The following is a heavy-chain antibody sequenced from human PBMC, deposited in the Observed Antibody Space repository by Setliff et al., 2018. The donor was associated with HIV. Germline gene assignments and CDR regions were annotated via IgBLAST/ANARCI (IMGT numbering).Heavy chain of an antibody. J-gene: IGHJ3*02. CDR2: IISILEIT. D-gene: IGHD3-10*01. Sequence: SVKVSCKASGGTSSTHAMNWVRQAPGQGLEWIGQIISILEITDYAQKLQGRATITADGPTNTFYMELSGLRSDDTAVYYCAGPRGDEAFDIWGQGTMVTVSS. V-gene: IGHV1-69*10. CDR1: GGTSSTHA. CDR3: AGPRGDEAFDI.